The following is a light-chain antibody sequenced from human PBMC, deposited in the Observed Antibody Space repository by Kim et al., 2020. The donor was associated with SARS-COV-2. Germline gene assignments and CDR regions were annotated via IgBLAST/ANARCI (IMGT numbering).Light chain of an antibody. CDR1: SVKNNY. CDR2: DVN. V-gene: IGLV2-11*01. J-gene: IGLJ2*01. CDR3: CSQPAT. Sequence: RSVSGSPGQSVTISCTGTSVKNNYVSWYQQRPGKAPKLMTSDVNKRPSGVPDRFSGAKSGNTASLTVSGLQAEDEADYYCCSQPATFGGGTQLTVL.